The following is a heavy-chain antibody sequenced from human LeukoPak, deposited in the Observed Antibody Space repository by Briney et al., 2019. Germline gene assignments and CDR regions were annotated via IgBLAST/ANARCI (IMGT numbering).Heavy chain of an antibody. J-gene: IGHJ5*02. CDR1: GGSISSISNY. D-gene: IGHD2-2*01. CDR2: IYYSGDT. V-gene: IGHV4-39*01. Sequence: TSETLSLTCSVSGGSISSISNYWGWIRQPPGKGLEWVGSIYYSGDTYYNPSLRSRVIISVDTSKNQFSLKLTSVTAADTAVYYCARSSAAEGPTHNWFGRWGQGTLVTVPS. CDR3: ARSSAAEGPTHNWFGR.